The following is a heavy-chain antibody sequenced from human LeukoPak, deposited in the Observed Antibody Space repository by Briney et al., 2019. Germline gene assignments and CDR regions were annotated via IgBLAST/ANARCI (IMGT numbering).Heavy chain of an antibody. CDR3: ARRRGYSYGHSDY. J-gene: IGHJ4*02. CDR1: GYRFTSYW. D-gene: IGHD5-18*01. Sequence: GESLKISCKGSGYRFTSYWISWVRQMPGKGLEWMGRIDPSDSYTNYSPSFQGHVTISADKSISTAYLQWSSLKASDTAMYYCARRRGYSYGHSDYWGQGTLVTVSS. V-gene: IGHV5-10-1*01. CDR2: IDPSDSYT.